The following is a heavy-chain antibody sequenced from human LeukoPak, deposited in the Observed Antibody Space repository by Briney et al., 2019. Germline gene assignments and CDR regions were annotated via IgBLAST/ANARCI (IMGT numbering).Heavy chain of an antibody. Sequence: GGSLRLSCAASGFTFRSYSMHWVRQAPGKGLDWVSSISLSSSYIYYADSVKGRFTISRDNSKNTLYLQMNSLRAEDTAVYFCARDQRRYSSSWYDQYYYYYGMDVWGQGTTVTVSS. CDR2: ISLSSSYI. D-gene: IGHD6-13*01. CDR1: GFTFRSYS. V-gene: IGHV3-21*01. CDR3: ARDQRRYSSSWYDQYYYYYGMDV. J-gene: IGHJ6*02.